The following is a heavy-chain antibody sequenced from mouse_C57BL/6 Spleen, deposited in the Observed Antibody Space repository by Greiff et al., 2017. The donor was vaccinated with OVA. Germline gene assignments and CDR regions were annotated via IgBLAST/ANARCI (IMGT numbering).Heavy chain of an antibody. D-gene: IGHD2-12*01. V-gene: IGHV1-59*01. CDR3: GRLRHGYYAMDY. J-gene: IGHJ4*01. CDR2: IDPSDSYT. Sequence: QVQLQQPGAELVRPGISVKLSCKASGYTFTSYWMHWVKQRPGQGLEWIGVIDPSDSYTNYNQKFKGKATLTVDTSSSTAYMQLSSLTSEDSAVYYCGRLRHGYYAMDYWGQGTSVTVSS. CDR1: GYTFTSYW.